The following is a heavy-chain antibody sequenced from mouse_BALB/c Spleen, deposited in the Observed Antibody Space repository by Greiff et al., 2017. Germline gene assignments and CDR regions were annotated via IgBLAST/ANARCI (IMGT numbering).Heavy chain of an antibody. CDR1: GYTFTSYY. V-gene: IGHV1S56*01. J-gene: IGHJ2*01. CDR3: ARRLDSSGPLFAY. Sequence: VKLMESGPELVKPGASVKMSCKASGYTFTSYYIHWVKQRPGQGLEWIGWIYPGDGSTKYNEKFKGKTTLTADKSSSTAYMLLSSLTSEDSAIYFCARRLDSSGPLFAYWGQGTTLTVSS. CDR2: IYPGDGST. D-gene: IGHD3-2*01.